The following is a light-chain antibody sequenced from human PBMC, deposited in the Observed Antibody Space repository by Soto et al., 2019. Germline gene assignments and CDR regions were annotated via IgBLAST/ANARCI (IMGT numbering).Light chain of an antibody. CDR2: DTS. J-gene: IGKJ2*01. CDR3: QQYDNLPYT. V-gene: IGKV1-33*01. CDR1: QDISNY. Sequence: DIQMTQSPSSLSASVGDRVTITCQASQDISNYLNWYQQIPGKAPKLLIYDTSNLETGVPSRFTGGGSGTDFTLTISSLQPEDIATYYCQQYDNLPYTFGQGTKLEIK.